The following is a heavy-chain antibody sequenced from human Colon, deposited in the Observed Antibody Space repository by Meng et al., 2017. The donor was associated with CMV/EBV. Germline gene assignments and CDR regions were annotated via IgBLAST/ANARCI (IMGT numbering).Heavy chain of an antibody. CDR2: INHSGST. V-gene: IGHV4-34*01. CDR3: ARGARKRIHAWFIPLL. CDR1: GGSFSGYY. J-gene: IGHJ4*02. D-gene: IGHD2-8*02. Sequence: SETLSLTCAVYGGSFSGYYWSWIRQPPGKGLEWIGEINHSGSTNYNPSLKSRVTISVDTSKNQFSLKLSSVTAADTAVYYCARGARKRIHAWFIPLLWGQGTLVTVSS.